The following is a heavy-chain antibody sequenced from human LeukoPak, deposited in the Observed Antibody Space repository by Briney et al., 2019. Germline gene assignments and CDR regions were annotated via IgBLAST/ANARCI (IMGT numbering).Heavy chain of an antibody. V-gene: IGHV4-38-2*01. D-gene: IGHD1-26*01. CDR3: ARQVGYYEAFDI. J-gene: IGHJ3*02. CDR2: IYQSGTT. CDR1: GYSISRGYY. Sequence: TSETLSLTCAVSGYSISRGYYSGWIRQPPGKGLEWIGTIYQSGTTYYNPSLKSGVTISVDTSKNQFSLKLSSVPATHTAVYYCARQVGYYEAFDIWGQGTMVTVSS.